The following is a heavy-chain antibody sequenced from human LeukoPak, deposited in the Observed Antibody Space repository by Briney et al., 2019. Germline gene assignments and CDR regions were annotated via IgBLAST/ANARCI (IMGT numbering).Heavy chain of an antibody. V-gene: IGHV3-21*01. CDR1: GFTFSSYS. CDR3: ASYYDFWSGFDY. D-gene: IGHD3-3*01. CDR2: ISSSSSYI. J-gene: IGHJ4*02. Sequence: GGSLRLSCAAPGFTFSSYSMNWVRQAPGKGLEWVSSISSSSSYIYYADSVKGRFTISRDNAKNSLYLQMNSLRAEDTAVYYCASYYDFWSGFDYWGQGTLVTVSS.